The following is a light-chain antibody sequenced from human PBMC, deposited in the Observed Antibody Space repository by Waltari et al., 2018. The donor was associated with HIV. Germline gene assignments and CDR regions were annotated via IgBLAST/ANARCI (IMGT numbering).Light chain of an antibody. V-gene: IGLV6-57*02. CDR2: KDG. Sequence: NFMLTQPHSVSASPGKTVTISCTASSGRVASNYVQWYQQRPGSAPTTVIYKDGQRPSGDPHRLPGAINISSNSASHTISVLETEDEAGYYCQSFHGSKAVVGGGTKLTVL. J-gene: IGLJ2*01. CDR1: SGRVASNY. CDR3: QSFHGSKAV.